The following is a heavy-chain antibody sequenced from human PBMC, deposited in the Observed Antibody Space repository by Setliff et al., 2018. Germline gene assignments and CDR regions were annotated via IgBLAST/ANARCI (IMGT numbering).Heavy chain of an antibody. Sequence: SETLSLTCSVSGGLIYDHWWTWVRQPAGEEFQWIGRVYSDGDTEYNPSLKSRVTISVDTSNNQFSLHLTSVTAADTARYFCARDQWVRSPPLYFSYSMDVWGQGTTVTVSS. V-gene: IGHV4-4*07. J-gene: IGHJ6*02. CDR2: VYSDGDT. D-gene: IGHD5-12*01. CDR1: GGLIYDHW. CDR3: ARDQWVRSPPLYFSYSMDV.